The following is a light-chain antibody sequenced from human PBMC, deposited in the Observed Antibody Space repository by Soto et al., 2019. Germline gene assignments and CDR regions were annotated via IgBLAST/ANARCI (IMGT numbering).Light chain of an antibody. V-gene: IGKV3D-20*02. CDR3: QQRSNWPS. CDR2: GAS. CDR1: QSVSSSY. Sequence: IVLTQSPGTLSLSPWERATLSCRVSQSVSSSYLAWYQQKPGQAPRLLTYGASSRATGIPDRFSGSGSGTDFTLTISSLEPEDFAVYYCQQRSNWPSFGQGTRLEIK. J-gene: IGKJ5*01.